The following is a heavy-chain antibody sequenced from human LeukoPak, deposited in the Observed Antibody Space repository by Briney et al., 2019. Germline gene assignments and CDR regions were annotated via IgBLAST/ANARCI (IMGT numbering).Heavy chain of an antibody. J-gene: IGHJ4*02. CDR3: ARAASSRDGYDFGY. Sequence: SETLSLTCAVYGGSFSGYYWSWIRQPPGKGLEWIGEINHSGSTHYSPSLETRVTISVDPSKNQFSLKLNSVTAADTAVYYCARAASSRDGYDFGYWGQGTLVTVSS. D-gene: IGHD5-24*01. CDR2: INHSGST. V-gene: IGHV4-34*01. CDR1: GGSFSGYY.